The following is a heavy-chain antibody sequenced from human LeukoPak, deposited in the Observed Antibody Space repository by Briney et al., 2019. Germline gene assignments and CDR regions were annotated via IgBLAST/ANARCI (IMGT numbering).Heavy chain of an antibody. V-gene: IGHV1-24*01. CDR2: FDPEDGET. D-gene: IGHD3-10*01. CDR1: GYTLTELS. J-gene: IGHJ4*02. Sequence: ASVKVSCKVSGYTLTELSMHWVRQAPGKGLEWMGGFDPEDGETIYAQKFQGRVTMTEDTSTDTAYMELSSLRSEDTAVYYCASSYGRGYGSGRYHNWGQGTLVTVSS. CDR3: ASSYGRGYGSGRYHN.